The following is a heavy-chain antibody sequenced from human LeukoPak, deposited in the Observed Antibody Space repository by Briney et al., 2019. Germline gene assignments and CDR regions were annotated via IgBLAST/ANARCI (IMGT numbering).Heavy chain of an antibody. CDR1: GFTFSSYS. D-gene: IGHD2-2*01. CDR2: ISSSSSYI. J-gene: IGHJ6*03. V-gene: IGHV3-21*01. CDR3: ATSPYQQLHHPPYYYYYMDV. Sequence: GGSLRLSCAASGFTFSSYSMNWVRRAPGKGLEWVSSISSSSSYIYYADSVKGRFTISRDNAKNSLYLQMNSLRAEDTAVYYCATSPYQQLHHPPYYYYYMDVWGKGTTVTVSS.